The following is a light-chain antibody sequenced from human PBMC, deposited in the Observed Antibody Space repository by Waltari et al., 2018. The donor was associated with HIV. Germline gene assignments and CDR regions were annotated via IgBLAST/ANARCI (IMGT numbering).Light chain of an antibody. J-gene: IGLJ3*02. V-gene: IGLV1-40*01. CDR2: GDT. Sequence: SVLTQPPSVSGTPGQEISISCSGNNSNIGAGYDVHWYRQSQGTAPKLVLCGDTSRPSGVPDRFSVSRSGNSVSLDITGLRAEDEGDYYCQSYDKSLSGLWVFGGGTKLTVL. CDR1: NSNIGAGYD. CDR3: QSYDKSLSGLWV.